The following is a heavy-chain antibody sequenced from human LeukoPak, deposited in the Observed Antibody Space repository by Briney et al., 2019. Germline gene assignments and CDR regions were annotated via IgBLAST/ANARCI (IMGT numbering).Heavy chain of an antibody. V-gene: IGHV5-51*01. J-gene: IGHJ4*02. CDR1: GYSFTTYW. CDR3: TRLSSSSSEK. CDR2: IHPSDSDT. Sequence: GESLKISCKGSGYSFTTYWIGWVRHMPGKGLEWMGTIHPSDSDTRYSPSFQGQVTISVDKSLSTAYLQWSSLKASDTAMYYCTRLSSSSSEKWRQGTLVTVSS. D-gene: IGHD6-6*01.